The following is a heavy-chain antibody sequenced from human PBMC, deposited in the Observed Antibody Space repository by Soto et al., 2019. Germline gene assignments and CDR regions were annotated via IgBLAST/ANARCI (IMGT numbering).Heavy chain of an antibody. Sequence: SETLSLTCTVSGGSISSGGYYWSWIRQHPGKGLEWIGYIYYSGSTYYNPSLKSRVTISVDTSKNQFSLKLSSVTAADTAVYYCARDGQQLAPTGLDPWGQGTLVTVSS. CDR1: GGSISSGGYY. J-gene: IGHJ5*02. CDR3: ARDGQQLAPTGLDP. CDR2: IYYSGST. D-gene: IGHD6-13*01. V-gene: IGHV4-31*03.